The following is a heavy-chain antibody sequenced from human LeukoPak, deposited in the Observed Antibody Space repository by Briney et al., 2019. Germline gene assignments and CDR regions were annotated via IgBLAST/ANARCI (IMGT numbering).Heavy chain of an antibody. CDR2: IIPIFGTA. CDR3: ARETIASSSGTPYGFDP. Sequence: SVKVSCKASGGTFSSYAISWVRQAPGQGLEWMGGIIPIFGTANYAQKFQGRVTITADKSTSTAYMELSSLRSEDTAVYYYARETIASSSGTPYGFDPWGQGTLVTVSS. D-gene: IGHD6-13*01. V-gene: IGHV1-69*06. J-gene: IGHJ5*02. CDR1: GGTFSSYA.